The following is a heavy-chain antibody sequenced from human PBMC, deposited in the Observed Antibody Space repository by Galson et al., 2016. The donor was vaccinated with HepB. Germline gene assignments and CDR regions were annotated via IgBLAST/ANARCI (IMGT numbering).Heavy chain of an antibody. V-gene: IGHV3-74*01. Sequence: SLRLSCAASGFTFSSDCMTWVRQTPGKGLVWVSRINGDGSSTTYADSVEGRFTISRDNAKNTLYLQMNSLRAGDTAGYYCAVGNDPLDYWGQGTLVTVSS. CDR3: AVGNDPLDY. D-gene: IGHD1-1*01. CDR2: INGDGSST. J-gene: IGHJ4*02. CDR1: GFTFSSDC.